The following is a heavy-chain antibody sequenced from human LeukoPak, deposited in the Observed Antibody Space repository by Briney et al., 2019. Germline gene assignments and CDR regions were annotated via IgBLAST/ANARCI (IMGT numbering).Heavy chain of an antibody. J-gene: IGHJ6*03. D-gene: IGHD2-15*01. V-gene: IGHV3-21*01. CDR1: GFTFSSYS. CDR2: ISSSSYI. CDR3: ARKMGVGYCSGGSCYAISKHYYYMDV. Sequence: GGSLRLSCAASGFTFSSYSMNWVRQAPGKGLEWVSSISSSSYIYYADSVKGRFTISRDNAKNSLYLQMNSLRAEDTAVYYCARKMGVGYCSGGSCYAISKHYYYMDVWGTWTTVTVSS.